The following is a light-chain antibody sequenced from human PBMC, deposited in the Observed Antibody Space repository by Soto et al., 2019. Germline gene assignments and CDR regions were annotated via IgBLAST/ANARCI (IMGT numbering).Light chain of an antibody. Sequence: QSALTQPASVSGSPGQSITISCTGTSSDVGNYNYVSWYQQYPGRVPKLLIYMVSNRPSGVSNRFSGSKSGNTASLTIYGLQAEDEADYFCNSPTPGSLYVFGTGTKVTVL. CDR3: NSPTPGSLYV. J-gene: IGLJ1*01. CDR1: SSDVGNYNY. V-gene: IGLV2-14*01. CDR2: MVS.